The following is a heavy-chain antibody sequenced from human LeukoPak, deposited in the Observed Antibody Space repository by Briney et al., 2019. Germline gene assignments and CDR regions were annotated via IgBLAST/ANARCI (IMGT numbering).Heavy chain of an antibody. Sequence: GGSLKLSCAASGFTFSGSPMHWVRQAPGKGLEWISVIYIDGTTYYADSVKGRFTISRDQANNTLYLQMNTLRDEDTAVYYCARGPRYSFYWGQGTLVSVSS. CDR1: GFTFSGSP. D-gene: IGHD6-13*01. CDR3: ARGPRYSFY. V-gene: IGHV3-53*01. J-gene: IGHJ4*02. CDR2: IYIDGTT.